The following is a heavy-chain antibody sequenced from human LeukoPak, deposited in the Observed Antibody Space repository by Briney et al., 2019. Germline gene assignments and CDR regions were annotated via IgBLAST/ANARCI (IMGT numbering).Heavy chain of an antibody. CDR1: EFTFSSYA. CDR3: AKGTYGSSWYYFDF. J-gene: IGHJ4*02. V-gene: IGHV3-23*01. Sequence: PGGSLRLSCAASEFTFSSYAMSWVRQAPGKGLEWVSAISGSGGSTYYADSVKGRFTISRDNSKNTLYLLMNSLRAEDTAVYYCAKGTYGSSWYYFDFWGQGTLVTVSS. D-gene: IGHD6-13*01. CDR2: ISGSGGST.